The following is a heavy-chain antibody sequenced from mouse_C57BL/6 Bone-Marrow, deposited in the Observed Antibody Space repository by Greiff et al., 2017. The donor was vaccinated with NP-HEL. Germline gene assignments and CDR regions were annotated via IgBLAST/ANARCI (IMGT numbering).Heavy chain of an antibody. CDR3: ARRSNFDYAMDY. J-gene: IGHJ4*01. CDR1: FSTFPTSP. CDR2: FHPYNDDT. V-gene: IGHV1-47*01. D-gene: IGHD1-1*01. Sequence: LVESGAELVPPFSSSPLSFPSSFSTFPTSPIYFINHIHLKCLEWIGNFHPYNDDTKYNEKFKGKATLTVEKSSSTVYLDLSRLTSDDSAVYYCARRSNFDYAMDYWGQGTSVTVSS.